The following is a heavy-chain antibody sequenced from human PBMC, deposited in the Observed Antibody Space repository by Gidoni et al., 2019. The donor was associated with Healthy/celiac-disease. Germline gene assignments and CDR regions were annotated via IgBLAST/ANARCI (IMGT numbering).Heavy chain of an antibody. CDR1: GGSISSSSYY. D-gene: IGHD6-19*01. CDR2: MYYSGST. Sequence: QLQLQESGPGLVKPSETLSLTCTVSGGSISSSSYYWGWIRQPPGKGLEWIGSMYYSGSTYYNVSLKSRGTISVDTSKNRFSLKLSSVTAADTAVYYCARHDYSSGRNWFDPWGQGTLVTVSS. CDR3: ARHDYSSGRNWFDP. J-gene: IGHJ5*02. V-gene: IGHV4-39*01.